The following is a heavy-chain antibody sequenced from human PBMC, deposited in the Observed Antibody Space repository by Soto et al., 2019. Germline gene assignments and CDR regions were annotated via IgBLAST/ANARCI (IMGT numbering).Heavy chain of an antibody. D-gene: IGHD5-12*01. CDR1: GGTFSSYT. CDR2: IIPILGIA. V-gene: IGHV1-69*02. J-gene: IGHJ3*02. Sequence: ASVKVSCKASGGTFSSYTISWVRQAPGQGLEWMGRIIPILGIANYAQKFQGRVTITADKSTSTAYMELSSLRSEDTAVYYCASIDNGYDFDAFDIWGQGTMVTVSS. CDR3: ASIDNGYDFDAFDI.